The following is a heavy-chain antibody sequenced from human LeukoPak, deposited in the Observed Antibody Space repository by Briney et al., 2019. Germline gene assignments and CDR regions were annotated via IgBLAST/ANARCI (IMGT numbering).Heavy chain of an antibody. CDR2: MNPNSGNT. CDR3: ARGCEVRGVSHAVYCYYYMDV. D-gene: IGHD3-10*01. J-gene: IGHJ6*03. CDR1: GYTFTSYD. Sequence: ASVKVSCKASGYTFTSYDINWVRQATGQGLEWMGWMNPNSGNTGYAQKFQGRVTMTRNTSISTAYMELSSLRSEDTAVYYCARGCEVRGVSHAVYCYYYMDVWGKGTTVTVSS. V-gene: IGHV1-8*01.